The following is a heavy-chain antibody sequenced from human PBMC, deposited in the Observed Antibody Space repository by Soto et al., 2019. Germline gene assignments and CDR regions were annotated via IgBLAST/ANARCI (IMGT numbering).Heavy chain of an antibody. CDR1: GSSITMTNY. CDR2: IHHSGSVFESGST. J-gene: IGHJ1*01. D-gene: IGHD6-13*01. CDR3: GRQCSSSFLED. Sequence: SETLSLTCAVSGSSITMTNYWGWIRQPPGKGLEWIGSIHHSGSVFESGSTHYNPSLKSRVTISADTSKNQFSLKLTSVTAAGTAVYDWGRQCSSSFLEDWGQGALVSVSS. V-gene: IGHV4-38-2*01.